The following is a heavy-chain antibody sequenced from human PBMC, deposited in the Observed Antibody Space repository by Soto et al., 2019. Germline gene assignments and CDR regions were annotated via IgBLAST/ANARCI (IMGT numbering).Heavy chain of an antibody. CDR2: MYNTGST. CDR3: ARDLWGYCGTDCYPLDV. CDR1: GGSISGYY. J-gene: IGHJ6*02. V-gene: IGHV4-59*01. D-gene: IGHD2-21*02. Sequence: SETLSVTCTVSGGSISGYYWSWSRQPTGKGLEWIGYMYNTGSTVYNPSFKSRVTISVDTSKNQFSLKLNSVTAADTAVYYCARDLWGYCGTDCYPLDVWGQGTTVT.